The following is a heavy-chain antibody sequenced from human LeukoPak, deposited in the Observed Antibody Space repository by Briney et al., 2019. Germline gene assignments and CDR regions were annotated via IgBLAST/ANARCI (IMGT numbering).Heavy chain of an antibody. D-gene: IGHD6-13*01. J-gene: IGHJ4*02. CDR2: INAVNGNT. Sequence: ASVKVSCKASGYTFINYAINWGRQAPGQRLEWVGWINAVNGNTKYSPKFQGRVSITRDTSASTAYMELSSLTSEDTAVYYCARGPRAAADDYWGQGTPVTVSS. CDR1: GYTFINYA. V-gene: IGHV1-3*01. CDR3: ARGPRAAADDY.